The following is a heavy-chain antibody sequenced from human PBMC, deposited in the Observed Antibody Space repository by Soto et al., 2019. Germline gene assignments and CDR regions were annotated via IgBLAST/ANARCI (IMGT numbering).Heavy chain of an antibody. J-gene: IGHJ6*02. Sequence: GPTLVNPTQTLTVTCTSSESSLTTSGVCVSWIRQTPGKALEWLALIDWNNDKYYSPSLRTRLTISRDTSKNQVVLTMSNMDPVDTATYYWARSSGYHCYYGIDVWGQGTTVTVSS. CDR3: ARSSGYHCYYGIDV. CDR1: ESSLTTSGVC. V-gene: IGHV2-70*12. D-gene: IGHD6-25*01. CDR2: IDWNNDK.